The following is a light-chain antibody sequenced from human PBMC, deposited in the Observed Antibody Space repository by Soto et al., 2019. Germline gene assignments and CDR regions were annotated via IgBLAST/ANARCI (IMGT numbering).Light chain of an antibody. J-gene: IGLJ1*01. CDR2: DVS. CDR1: SSDVGGYNY. CDR3: SSYTSSSLDV. V-gene: IGLV2-14*01. Sequence: QSVLTQPASVSGSPGQSITISCTGTSSDVGGYNYVSWYQQHPGKAPKLMIYDVSNRPPGVPNRFAGSKSGNTASLTISGLQAEDEADYYCSSYTSSSLDVFGTGTKLTVL.